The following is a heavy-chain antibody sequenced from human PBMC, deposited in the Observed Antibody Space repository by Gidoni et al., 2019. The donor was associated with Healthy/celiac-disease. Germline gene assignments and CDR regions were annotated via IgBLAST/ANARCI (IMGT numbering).Heavy chain of an antibody. CDR2: IYHSGST. V-gene: IGHV4-38-2*02. CDR3: AGQESDILTDKTDNPEHPIYYYYYGMDV. Sequence: QVQLQESGPGLVKPSETLSLTCTASGYSISSGYSWGWIRQPPGKGLEWTGSIYHSGSTYYNPSLKSRVTISVDTSKNQFSLKLSSVTAADTAVYYCAGQESDILTDKTDNPEHPIYYYYYGMDVWGQGTTVTVSS. J-gene: IGHJ6*02. CDR1: GYSISSGYS. D-gene: IGHD3-9*01.